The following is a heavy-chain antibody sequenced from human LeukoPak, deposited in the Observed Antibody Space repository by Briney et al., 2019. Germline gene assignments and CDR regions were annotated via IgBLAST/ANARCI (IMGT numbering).Heavy chain of an antibody. Sequence: SQTLSLICIVSGGSISSGDYSWTWIRQHPRKGLEWIGYIYNSGSTSYKPSLKSRVTISEDTSQNQFSLKLSSVTAADTAVYYCARHTRNHGMEVWGQGTTVTVSS. CDR2: IYNSGST. D-gene: IGHD1-14*01. J-gene: IGHJ6*02. CDR1: GGSISSGDYS. V-gene: IGHV4-31*02. CDR3: ARHTRNHGMEV.